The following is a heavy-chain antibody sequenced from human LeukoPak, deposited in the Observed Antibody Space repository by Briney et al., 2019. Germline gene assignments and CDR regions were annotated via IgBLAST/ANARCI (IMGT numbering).Heavy chain of an antibody. CDR1: GFTSSSYW. D-gene: IGHD1-26*01. CDR2: INSDGSSI. V-gene: IGHV3-74*01. J-gene: IGHJ4*02. CDR3: ARGVGSGSRLRAGDY. Sequence: PGGSLRLSCAASGFTSSSYWMHWVRQAPGKGLVWVSRINSDGSSINYADSVKGRFTISRDNAKNTLYLQMNSLRAEDTAVYYCARGVGSGSRLRAGDYWGQGTLVTVSS.